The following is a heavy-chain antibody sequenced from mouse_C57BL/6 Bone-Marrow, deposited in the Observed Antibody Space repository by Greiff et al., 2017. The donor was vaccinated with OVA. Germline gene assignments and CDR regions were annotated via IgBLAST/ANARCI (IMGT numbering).Heavy chain of an antibody. CDR2: IYPRSGNT. CDR1: GYTFTSYG. D-gene: IGHD2-2*01. V-gene: IGHV1-81*01. CDR3: ARGLLWLRRGCAY. Sequence: QVQLQQSGAELARPGASVRLSCKASGYTFTSYGISWVKQRTGQGLEWIGEIYPRSGNTYYNEKFKGKATLTADKSSSTAYMELRSLTSEDSAVYLGARGLLWLRRGCAYGGQGKLVTVSA. J-gene: IGHJ3*01.